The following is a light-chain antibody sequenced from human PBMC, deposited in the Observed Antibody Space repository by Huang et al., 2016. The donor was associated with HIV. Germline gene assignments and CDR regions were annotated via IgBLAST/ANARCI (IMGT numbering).Light chain of an antibody. CDR3: QQYNNWPPVT. CDR1: QSVSSN. Sequence: EIVMTQSPTTLSVSPGERATLSCRASQSVSSNLAWYQQKPGQAPRLLIYGASTRATGVPARFSGSGSGTEFTLTISSLQSEDFAVYYCQQYNNWPPVTFGQGTKVEIK. CDR2: GAS. J-gene: IGKJ2*01. V-gene: IGKV3-15*01.